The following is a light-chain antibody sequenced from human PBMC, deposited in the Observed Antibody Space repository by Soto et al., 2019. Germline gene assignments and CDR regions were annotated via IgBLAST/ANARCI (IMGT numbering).Light chain of an antibody. CDR1: TGIRTD. J-gene: IGKJ5*01. CDR2: AAT. CDR3: QQAYSFPIT. Sequence: AIQLTQSPSSLSASVGDRVTITCRASTGIRTDLSWYQQKPGKVPKVLIYAATSLHSGVPSRFSGSGSGTDFTLTISSLQPEDFATYYCQQAYSFPITFGQGTRLEIK. V-gene: IGKV1-6*01.